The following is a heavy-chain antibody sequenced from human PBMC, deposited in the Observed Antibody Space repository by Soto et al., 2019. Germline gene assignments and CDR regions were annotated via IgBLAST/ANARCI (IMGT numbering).Heavy chain of an antibody. CDR2: IFYSGTT. CDR1: CGSVSSGSYY. V-gene: IGHV4-61*01. CDR3: ARVSMPYYYHSGGQYYLDY. J-gene: IGHJ4*02. Sequence: SETLSLTCTVSCGSVSSGSYYWSWIRQPPAMGLEWIGYIFYSGTTNYNPSLKSRVTMSLYTSKNQFSLQLSSVTAAATAVYYCARVSMPYYYHSGGQYYLDYWGQGTLVTVSS. D-gene: IGHD3-10*01.